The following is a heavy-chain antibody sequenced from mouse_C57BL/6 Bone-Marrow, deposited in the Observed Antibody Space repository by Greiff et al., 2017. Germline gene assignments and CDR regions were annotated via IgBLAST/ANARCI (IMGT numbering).Heavy chain of an antibody. D-gene: IGHD2-4*01. CDR1: GYTFTSYW. J-gene: IGHJ3*01. CDR2: IHPNSGST. Sequence: QVQLQQSGAELVKPGASVKLSCKASGYTFTSYWMHWVKQRPGQGLEWIGMIHPNSGSTNYNEKFKSKATLTVDKSSSTAYMQLSSLTSEDSAVYYCARSFYDYDGRWGQGTLVTVSA. CDR3: ARSFYDYDGR. V-gene: IGHV1-64*01.